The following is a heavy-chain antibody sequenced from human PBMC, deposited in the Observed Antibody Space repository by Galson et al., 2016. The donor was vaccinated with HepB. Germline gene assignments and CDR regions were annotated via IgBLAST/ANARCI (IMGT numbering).Heavy chain of an antibody. D-gene: IGHD6-19*01. CDR1: GLVFSSFG. J-gene: IGHJ4*02. Sequence: SLRLSCAASGLVFSSFGMHWVRQAPGKGLEWVALISHDGSLTYYADSVKGRFTISRSNSKDTLYLQMNTLRVEDTAVYYCVAPLKPVAETSPDYWGRGTLVTFSS. V-gene: IGHV3-30*03. CDR2: ISHDGSLT. CDR3: VAPLKPVAETSPDY.